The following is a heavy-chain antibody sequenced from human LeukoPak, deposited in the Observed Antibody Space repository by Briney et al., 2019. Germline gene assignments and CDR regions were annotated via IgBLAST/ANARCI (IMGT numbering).Heavy chain of an antibody. V-gene: IGHV3-30*18. CDR3: AKDRSGRHYYYGMDV. Sequence: PGGSLRLSCAASGFTFSSYGMHWVRQAPGKGLEWVAVISYDGSNKYYADSVKGRFTISRDSSKNTLYLQMNSLRAEDTAVYYCAKDRSGRHYYYGMDVWGQGTTVTVSS. J-gene: IGHJ6*02. CDR1: GFTFSSYG. D-gene: IGHD3-16*02. CDR2: ISYDGSNK.